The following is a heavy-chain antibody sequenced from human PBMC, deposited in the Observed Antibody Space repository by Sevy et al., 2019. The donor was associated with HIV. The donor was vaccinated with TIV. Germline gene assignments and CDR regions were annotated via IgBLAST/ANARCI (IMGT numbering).Heavy chain of an antibody. J-gene: IGHJ6*02. CDR2: ISGSGGST. CDR3: AKAYIAAAGTLSYYYYSMDV. CDR1: GFTFSSYA. D-gene: IGHD6-13*01. Sequence: GGSLRLSCAASGFTFSSYAMSWVRQAPGKGLEWVSAISGSGGSTYYADSVKGRFTISRDNSKNTLYLQMNSLRAEDTAVYYCAKAYIAAAGTLSYYYYSMDVWGQGTTVTVSS. V-gene: IGHV3-23*01.